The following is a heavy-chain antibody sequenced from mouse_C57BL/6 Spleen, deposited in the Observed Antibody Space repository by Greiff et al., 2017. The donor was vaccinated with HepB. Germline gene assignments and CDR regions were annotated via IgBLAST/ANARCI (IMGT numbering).Heavy chain of an antibody. CDR1: GFTFSSYA. D-gene: IGHD1-1*01. V-gene: IGHV5-9-1*02. CDR2: ISSGGDYI. J-gene: IGHJ2*01. CDR3: TRGNYYGSSYYFDC. Sequence: EVMLVESGEGLVKPGGSLKLSCAASGFTFSSYAMSWVRQTPEKRLEWVAYISSGGDYIYYADTVKGRFTISRDNARNTLYLQMSSLKSEDTAMYYCTRGNYYGSSYYFDCWGQGTTLTVSS.